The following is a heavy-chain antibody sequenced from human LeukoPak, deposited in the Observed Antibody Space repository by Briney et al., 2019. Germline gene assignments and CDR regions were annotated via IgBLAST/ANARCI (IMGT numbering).Heavy chain of an antibody. D-gene: IGHD4-17*01. V-gene: IGHV3-49*04. Sequence: GGSLRLSCTASGFTFGDYAMSWVRQAPGKGLEWVGFIRSKAYGGTTEYAASVKGRFTISRDDPKSIAYLQMNSLKTEDTAVYYCTRDGDYGDPYYYYGMDVWGQGTTVTVSS. CDR3: TRDGDYGDPYYYYGMDV. CDR2: IRSKAYGGTT. CDR1: GFTFGDYA. J-gene: IGHJ6*02.